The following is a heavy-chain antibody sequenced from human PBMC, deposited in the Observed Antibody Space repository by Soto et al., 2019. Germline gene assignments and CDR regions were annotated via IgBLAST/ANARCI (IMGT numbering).Heavy chain of an antibody. V-gene: IGHV1-18*01. CDR2: ISGYNGYT. Sequence: QVQLVQSGAEVKKPGASVKVSCKASGYTFINHGLSWVRQAPGQGLEWMGWISGYNGYTKIAQKIQGRGTMTRDTSTSTAYMELRSLRSDDTAVYYCAREGYCTSTTCDTEKFFDFYGMDVWGQGTTVTVSS. CDR3: AREGYCTSTTCDTEKFFDFYGMDV. CDR1: GYTFINHG. D-gene: IGHD2-2*01. J-gene: IGHJ6*02.